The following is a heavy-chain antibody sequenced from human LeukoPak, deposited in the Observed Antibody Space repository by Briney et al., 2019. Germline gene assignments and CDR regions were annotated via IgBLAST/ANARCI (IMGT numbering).Heavy chain of an antibody. CDR2: IYHSGSA. D-gene: IGHD6-19*01. J-gene: IGHJ4*02. CDR1: GGTISSSKW. CDR3: ASKTLAGTLNYFDY. Sequence: PSETLSLTCAVFGGTISSSKWWGWVRQPPGKGLEWIGEIYHSGSANYNPSLKSRVTISVDKSKNQFSLNLRSVTAADTAVYYCASKTLAGTLNYFDYWGQGTLGPVSS. V-gene: IGHV4-4*02.